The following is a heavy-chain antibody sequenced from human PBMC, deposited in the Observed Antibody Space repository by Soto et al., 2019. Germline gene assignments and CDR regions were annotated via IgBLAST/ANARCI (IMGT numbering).Heavy chain of an antibody. D-gene: IGHD3-22*01. Sequence: QVQLVQSGAEVKKPGSSVKVSCKASGDTFSSYAINWVRQAPVQGLEWMGGIIPMFGTANYAQKFKGRVTITAGESTSTVYMELSSLRSEDTAVYYCARVGPAHYYDSSGYYSPLDYWGQGTLVTVSS. J-gene: IGHJ4*02. CDR1: GDTFSSYA. V-gene: IGHV1-69*01. CDR2: IIPMFGTA. CDR3: ARVGPAHYYDSSGYYSPLDY.